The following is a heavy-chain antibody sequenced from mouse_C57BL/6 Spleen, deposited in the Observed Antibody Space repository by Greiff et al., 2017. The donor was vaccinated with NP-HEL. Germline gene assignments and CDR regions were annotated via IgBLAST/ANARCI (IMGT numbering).Heavy chain of an antibody. J-gene: IGHJ2*01. V-gene: IGHV5-17*01. CDR1: GFTFSDYG. CDR3: ARHYGSSYYFDY. D-gene: IGHD1-1*01. Sequence: EVMLVESGGGLVKPGGSLKLSCAASGFTFSDYGMHWVRQAPEKGLEWVAYISSGSSTIYYADTVKGRFTISRDNAKNTLFLQRTSLRSEDTAMYYCARHYGSSYYFDYWGQGTTLTVSS. CDR2: ISSGSSTI.